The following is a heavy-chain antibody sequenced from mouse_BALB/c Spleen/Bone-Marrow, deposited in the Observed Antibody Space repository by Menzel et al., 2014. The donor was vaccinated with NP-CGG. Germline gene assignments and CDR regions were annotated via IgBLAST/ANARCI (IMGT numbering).Heavy chain of an antibody. CDR1: GYTFTDYN. D-gene: IGHD6-2*01. J-gene: IGHJ2*01. V-gene: IGHV1S29*02. CDR2: IYPFNGGA. Sequence: QSGPELVKPGASVKISCKASGYTFTDYNMHWVKQSHGKSLEWIGYIYPFNGGAGYNQKFKDKATLTADKSSSTAYMQLSSLTSEDSAVYYCARVLRWSLDYWGQGTTLTVSS. CDR3: ARVLRWSLDY.